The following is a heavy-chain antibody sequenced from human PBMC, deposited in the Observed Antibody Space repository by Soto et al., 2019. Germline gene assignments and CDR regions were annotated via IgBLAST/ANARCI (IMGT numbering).Heavy chain of an antibody. Sequence: PSETLSLTCAVSGYSISSGFYWGWIRQPPGKGLEWIGNVHHTGKTDYTPSLKSRVTISLDTSRNHFFLKLTSVTAADTAVYYCARDRPSGSYAYWGQGTLVTVSS. J-gene: IGHJ4*02. CDR1: GYSISSGFY. D-gene: IGHD3-16*01. V-gene: IGHV4-38-2*02. CDR3: ARDRPSGSYAY. CDR2: VHHTGKT.